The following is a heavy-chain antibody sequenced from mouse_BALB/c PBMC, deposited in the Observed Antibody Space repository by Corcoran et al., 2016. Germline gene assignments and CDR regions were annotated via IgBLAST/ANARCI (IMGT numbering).Heavy chain of an antibody. CDR3: ARSYGYSWYFDV. D-gene: IGHD2-2*01. J-gene: IGHJ1*01. CDR2: INTYTGEP. CDR1: GYTFTNYG. Sequence: QIQWVQSGPELKKPGETVKSSCKASGYTFTNYGMNWVKQAPGKGLKWMGWINTYTGEPTYADDFKGRFAFSLETSASTAYLQINNLKNEDMATYFCARSYGYSWYFDVWGAAPTVTVSS. V-gene: IGHV9-1*02.